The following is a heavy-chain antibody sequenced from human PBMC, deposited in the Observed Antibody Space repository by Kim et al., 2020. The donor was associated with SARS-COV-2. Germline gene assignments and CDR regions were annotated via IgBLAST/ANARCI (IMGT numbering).Heavy chain of an antibody. J-gene: IGHJ6*02. CDR1: GGSFSGYY. Sequence: SETLSLTCAVYGGSFSGYYWSWIRQPPGKGLEWIGEINHSGSTNYKSSLKSRVTISVDTSKNQFSLRLSSVTAADTAVYYCARPSLRYFDWLPSGDVWGQGTTVTVSS. V-gene: IGHV4-34*01. CDR3: ARPSLRYFDWLPSGDV. D-gene: IGHD3-9*01. CDR2: INHSGST.